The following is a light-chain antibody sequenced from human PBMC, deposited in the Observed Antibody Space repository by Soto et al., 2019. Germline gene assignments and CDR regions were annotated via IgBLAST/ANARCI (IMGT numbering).Light chain of an antibody. CDR2: EVS. Sequence: QSALTQPASVSGSPGQSITISCTGTSSDVGYYDYVSWYQQHPGKAPKLLIYEVSNRPSGVSDRFSGSKSGNTASLTISGLQAEDEADYFCNSCTTTATRVFRTGTKVTVL. CDR1: SSDVGYYDY. V-gene: IGLV2-14*01. CDR3: NSCTTTATRV. J-gene: IGLJ1*01.